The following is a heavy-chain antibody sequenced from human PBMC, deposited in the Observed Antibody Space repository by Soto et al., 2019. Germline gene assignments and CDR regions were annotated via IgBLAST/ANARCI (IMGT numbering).Heavy chain of an antibody. D-gene: IGHD3-3*01. CDR3: ARSADNYDFWSGFQGFTSYWFDP. V-gene: IGHV4-31*03. CDR1: GCSISSGCYY. CDR2: IYYSGST. J-gene: IGHJ5*02. Sequence: SETLSLTCTVSGCSISSGCYYWSWIRQHPGKGLEWIGYIYYSGSTYYNPSLKSRVTISVDTSKNQFSLKLSSVTAADTAVYYCARSADNYDFWSGFQGFTSYWFDPWGQGTLVTVSS.